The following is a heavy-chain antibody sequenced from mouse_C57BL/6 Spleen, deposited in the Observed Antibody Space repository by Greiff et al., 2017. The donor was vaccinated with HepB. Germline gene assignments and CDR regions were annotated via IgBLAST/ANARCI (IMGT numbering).Heavy chain of an antibody. CDR2: IRNKANGYTT. Sequence: EVMLVESGGGLVQPGGSLSLSCAASGFTFTDYYMSWVRQPPGKALEWLGFIRNKANGYTTEYSASVKGRFTISRDNSQSILYLQMNALRAEDSATYYCARWGQPATGFAYWGQGTLVTVSA. V-gene: IGHV7-3*01. CDR3: ARWGQPATGFAY. J-gene: IGHJ3*01. D-gene: IGHD6-1*02. CDR1: GFTFTDYY.